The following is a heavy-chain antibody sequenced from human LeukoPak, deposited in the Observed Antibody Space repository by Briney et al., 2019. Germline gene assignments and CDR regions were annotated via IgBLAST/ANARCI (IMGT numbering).Heavy chain of an antibody. CDR1: GFTFSNYA. CDR2: ISVNGGST. Sequence: GGSLRLSCAASGFTFSNYAMSWVRQTPGKGLEWVSTISVNGGSTYSADSVKGRFTISRDNSKNTLYLQMNSLRAEDTAVYYCATPVIVGATNSFDYWGQGTLVTVSS. D-gene: IGHD1-26*01. V-gene: IGHV3-23*01. J-gene: IGHJ4*02. CDR3: ATPVIVGATNSFDY.